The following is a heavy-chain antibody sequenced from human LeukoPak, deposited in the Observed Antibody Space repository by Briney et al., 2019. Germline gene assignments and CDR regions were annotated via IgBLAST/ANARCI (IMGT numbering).Heavy chain of an antibody. J-gene: IGHJ4*02. V-gene: IGHV4-30-4*01. Sequence: PSETLSLTCTVSGGSISSGDYYWSWIRQPPGKGLEWIGYIYYSGSTYYNPSLKSRVTISVDTSKNQFSLKLSSVTAADTAVYYCASVITGTTGDLYFDYWGQGTLVTVSS. D-gene: IGHD1-7*01. CDR3: ASVITGTTGDLYFDY. CDR2: IYYSGST. CDR1: GGSISSGDYY.